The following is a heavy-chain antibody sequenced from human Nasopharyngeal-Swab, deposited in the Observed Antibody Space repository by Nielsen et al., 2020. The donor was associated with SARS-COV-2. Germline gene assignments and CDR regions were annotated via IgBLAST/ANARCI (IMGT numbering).Heavy chain of an antibody. D-gene: IGHD1-26*01. Sequence: WIRQPPGKGLEWIGDFSYSLITHYNASLKSRVTISLDTSKNQFSLKLSSVTAADTGVYYCAREVVGGLVDSWGQGILVTVSS. CDR2: FSYSLIT. V-gene: IGHV4-59*12. J-gene: IGHJ4*02. CDR3: AREVVGGLVDS.